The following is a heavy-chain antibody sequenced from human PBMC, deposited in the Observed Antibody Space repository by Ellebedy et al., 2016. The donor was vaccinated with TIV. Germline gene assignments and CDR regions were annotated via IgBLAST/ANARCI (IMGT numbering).Heavy chain of an antibody. J-gene: IGHJ4*02. V-gene: IGHV3-30*01. CDR1: GFTFSSYA. CDR2: ISYDGSNK. CDR3: AREHIAVAGQGDFDY. Sequence: GESLKISCAASGFTFSSYAMHWVRQAPGKGLEWVAVISYDGSNKYYADSVKGRFTISRDNSKNTLYLLMNSLRAEDTAVYYCAREHIAVAGQGDFDYWGQGTLVTVSS. D-gene: IGHD6-19*01.